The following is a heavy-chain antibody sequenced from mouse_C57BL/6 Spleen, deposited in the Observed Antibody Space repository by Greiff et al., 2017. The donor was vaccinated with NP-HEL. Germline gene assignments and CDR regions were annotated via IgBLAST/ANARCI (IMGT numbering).Heavy chain of an antibody. V-gene: IGHV14-1*01. D-gene: IGHD2-4*01. CDR3: TLIYYDPAWFAY. J-gene: IGHJ3*01. CDR2: IDPEDGDT. Sequence: EVQLQQSGAELVRPGASVKLSCTASGFNIKDYYMHWVKQRPEQGLEWIGRIDPEDGDTEYAPKFQGKATMTADTSSNTAYLQLSSLTSEDTAVYYCTLIYYDPAWFAYWGQGTLVTVSA. CDR1: GFNIKDYY.